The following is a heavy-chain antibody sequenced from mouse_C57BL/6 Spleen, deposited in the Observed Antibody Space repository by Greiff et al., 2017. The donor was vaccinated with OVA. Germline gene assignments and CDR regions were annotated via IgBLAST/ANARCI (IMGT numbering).Heavy chain of an antibody. CDR2: ISYDGSN. CDR3: AKGDSYDGYSWFAY. Sequence: EVKLQESGPGLVKPSQSLSLTCSVTGYSITSGYYWNWIRQFPGNKLEWMGYISYDGSNNYNPSLKNRISITRDTSKNQFFLKLNSVTTEDTATYYCAKGDSYDGYSWFAYWGQGTLVTVSA. J-gene: IGHJ3*01. D-gene: IGHD2-3*01. CDR1: GYSITSGYY. V-gene: IGHV3-6*01.